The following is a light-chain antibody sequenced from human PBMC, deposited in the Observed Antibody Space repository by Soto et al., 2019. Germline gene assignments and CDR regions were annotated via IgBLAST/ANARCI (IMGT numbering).Light chain of an antibody. CDR2: GAF. V-gene: IGKV3-20*01. J-gene: IGKJ1*01. Sequence: EIVLTQSPGTLSLSPGERATLSCRSSQSVTSGSLPWNLQKPGQAPRLLIYGAFNRATGIPDRFSGSGSGADFTLTVSRLEPEDFGLYYCQQYRASPPSWTFGQGTKVEIK. CDR3: QQYRASPPSWT. CDR1: QSVTSGS.